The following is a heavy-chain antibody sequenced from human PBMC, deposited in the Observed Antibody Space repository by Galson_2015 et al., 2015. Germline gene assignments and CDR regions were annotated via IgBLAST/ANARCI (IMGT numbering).Heavy chain of an antibody. Sequence: SLRLSCAASGFTFSSYAMSWVRQAPGKGLEWVSDISNSGGITYYADSVKGRFTISRDNSKNTLYLQMNSLGADDTAVYYCAKDRDSGSYYYYYGMDVWGQGTTVTVSS. CDR2: ISNSGGIT. CDR1: GFTFSSYA. CDR3: AKDRDSGSYYYYYGMDV. D-gene: IGHD1-26*01. V-gene: IGHV3-23*01. J-gene: IGHJ6*02.